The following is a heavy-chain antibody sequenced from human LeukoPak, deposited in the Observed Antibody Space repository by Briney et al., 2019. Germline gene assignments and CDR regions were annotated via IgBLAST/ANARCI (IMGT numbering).Heavy chain of an antibody. CDR3: AKEVYDSSGYYH. CDR1: GLTFSSYA. Sequence: GGSLRLSCAASGLTFSSYAMSWVRQAPGKGLEWVSAISGSGGSRFYADSVKGRFTISRDNSKNTLYLQMNSLRAEDTAVYYCAKEVYDSSGYYHWGQGTLVTVSS. J-gene: IGHJ5*02. D-gene: IGHD3-22*01. V-gene: IGHV3-23*01. CDR2: ISGSGGSR.